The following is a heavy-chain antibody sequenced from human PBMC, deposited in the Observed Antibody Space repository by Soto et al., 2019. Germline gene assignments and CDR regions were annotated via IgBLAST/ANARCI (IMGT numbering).Heavy chain of an antibody. CDR1: GFTLSSYG. D-gene: IGHD1-1*01. CDR2: ISYDGSNK. Sequence: QVQLVESGGGVVQPGRSLRLSCAASGFTLSSYGMHWVRQAPGKGLEWVAVISYDGSNKYYADSVKDRFTISRDNSKNTLYLQMNSLRAEDTDVYYCANIPYSWNGTDAFDIWGQGTLVTVSS. CDR3: ANIPYSWNGTDAFDI. V-gene: IGHV3-30*18. J-gene: IGHJ3*02.